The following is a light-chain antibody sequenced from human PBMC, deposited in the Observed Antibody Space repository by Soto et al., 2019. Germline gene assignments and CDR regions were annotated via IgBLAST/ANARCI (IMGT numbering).Light chain of an antibody. CDR2: TNN. CDR3: ATWDDSLKGV. V-gene: IGLV1-44*01. J-gene: IGLJ1*01. Sequence: QSVLTQPPSASGTPGQRVTISCSGSTSNIGSHSVNWFQHLPGTAPKLLIITNNQRPSGAPDRFSGYKSGTSASLVISGLQSEDEADYYCATWDDSLKGVFGTGTKVTVL. CDR1: TSNIGSHS.